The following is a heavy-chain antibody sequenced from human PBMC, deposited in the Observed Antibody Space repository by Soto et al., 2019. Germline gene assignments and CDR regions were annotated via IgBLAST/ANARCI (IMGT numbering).Heavy chain of an antibody. CDR3: ARGQRFSDWFDP. V-gene: IGHV4-4*07. D-gene: IGHD3-3*01. Sequence: QVHLQESGPGLVKPSETLSLTCTVSGGAISTYYWTWIRQPAGKVLEWIGRIYSSGSTKYNPSLQSRVTMSLDPSNNQFALRLTSVTAADTAVYYGARGQRFSDWFDPWGQGTLVTFSS. CDR1: GGAISTYY. J-gene: IGHJ5*02. CDR2: IYSSGST.